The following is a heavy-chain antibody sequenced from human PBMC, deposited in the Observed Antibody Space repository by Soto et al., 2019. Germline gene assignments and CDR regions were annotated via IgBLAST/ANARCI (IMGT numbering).Heavy chain of an antibody. D-gene: IGHD6-13*01. J-gene: IGHJ4*02. CDR1: GFTFSNAW. CDR2: IKSKTDGGTT. Sequence: EVQLVESGGGLVKPGGSLRLSCAASGFTFSNAWMSWVRQAPGKGLEWVGRIKSKTDGGTTDYAAPVKGRFTISRDDSKNTLYLQMNSLTTEDTAVYYCTTSVPYSSSWYIAFDYWGQGTLVTVSS. CDR3: TTSVPYSSSWYIAFDY. V-gene: IGHV3-15*01.